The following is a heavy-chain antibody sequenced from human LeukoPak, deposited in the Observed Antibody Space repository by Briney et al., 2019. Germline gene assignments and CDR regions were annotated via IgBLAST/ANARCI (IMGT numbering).Heavy chain of an antibody. J-gene: IGHJ6*03. CDR2: ISGSGGST. V-gene: IGHV3-23*01. Sequence: GGSLRLSCAASGFTFSSYAMSWVRQAPGKGLEWVSAISGSGGSTYYADSVKGRFTISRDNSRNTLYLQMNSLRAEDTAVYYCAKGASYNWNYYYYYMDVWGKGTTVTVSS. CDR1: GFTFSSYA. CDR3: AKGASYNWNYYYYYMDV. D-gene: IGHD1-20*01.